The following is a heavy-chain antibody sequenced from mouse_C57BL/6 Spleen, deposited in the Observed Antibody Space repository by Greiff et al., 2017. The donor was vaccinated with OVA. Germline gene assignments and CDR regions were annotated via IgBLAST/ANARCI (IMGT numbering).Heavy chain of an antibody. CDR2: IDPSDSYT. CDR3: ARSSDYYGTYY. Sequence: QVQLQQSGAELVMPGASVKLSCKASGYTFTSYWMHWVKQRPGQGLEWIGEIDPSDSYTNYNQKFKGKSTLTVDKSSSTAYMQLSSLTSEDSAVYYCARSSDYYGTYYWGQGTTLTVSS. V-gene: IGHV1-69*01. J-gene: IGHJ2*01. CDR1: GYTFTSYW. D-gene: IGHD1-1*01.